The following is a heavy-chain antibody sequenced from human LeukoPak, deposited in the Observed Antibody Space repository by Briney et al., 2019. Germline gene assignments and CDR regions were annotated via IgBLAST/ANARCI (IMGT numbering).Heavy chain of an antibody. CDR1: GFTFSSYS. D-gene: IGHD4-17*01. CDR3: AKDSGYGDDSDYWYFDL. CDR2: ISSSSSYI. Sequence: GGSLRLSCAASGFTFSSYSMNWVRQAPGKGLEWVSSISSSSSYIYYADSVKGRFTFSRDNAKNSLYLQMNSLRAEDTAVYYCAKDSGYGDDSDYWYFDLWGRGTLVTVSS. V-gene: IGHV3-21*01. J-gene: IGHJ2*01.